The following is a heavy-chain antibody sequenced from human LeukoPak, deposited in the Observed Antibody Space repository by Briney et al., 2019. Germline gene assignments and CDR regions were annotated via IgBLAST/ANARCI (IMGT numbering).Heavy chain of an antibody. D-gene: IGHD3-10*01. CDR3: ANGYGSGSHNDAFDI. Sequence: PGGSLRLSCAASGFTFSSYGMHWVRQAPGKGLEWVAFIRYDGSNKYYADSVKGRFTISRDNSKNTLYLQMNSLRAGDTAVYYCANGYGSGSHNDAFDIWGQGTMVTVSS. V-gene: IGHV3-30*02. J-gene: IGHJ3*02. CDR1: GFTFSSYG. CDR2: IRYDGSNK.